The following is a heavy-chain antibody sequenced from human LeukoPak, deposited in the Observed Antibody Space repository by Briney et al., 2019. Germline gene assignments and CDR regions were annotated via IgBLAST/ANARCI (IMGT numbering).Heavy chain of an antibody. CDR2: INPNSGGT. Sequence: GASVKVSCKASGHTFTGYYMQWVRQAPGQGLEWMGWINPNSGGTNYAQKFQGRVTMTRDTSISTAYMELSRLRSDDTAVYYCARDFDYVWGSYRYPTNYFDYWGQGTLVTVSS. J-gene: IGHJ4*02. V-gene: IGHV1-2*02. D-gene: IGHD3-16*02. CDR1: GHTFTGYY. CDR3: ARDFDYVWGSYRYPTNYFDY.